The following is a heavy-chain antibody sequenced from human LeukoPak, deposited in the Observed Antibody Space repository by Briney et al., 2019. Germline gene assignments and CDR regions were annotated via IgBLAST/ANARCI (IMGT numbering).Heavy chain of an antibody. CDR2: IDPSDSYT. J-gene: IGHJ4*02. CDR1: GYSFSSYW. D-gene: IGHD3-22*01. V-gene: IGHV5-10-1*01. CDR3: ARNRYYYDFSGYYVDY. Sequence: GASLRISCKGSGYSFSSYWISWVRQMPGKGLEWIGSIDPSDSYTNCSPSFQGHVTISTDKSNSTAYLQWSSLRASDTAMYYCARNRYYYDFSGYYVDYWGQGTLVTVSS.